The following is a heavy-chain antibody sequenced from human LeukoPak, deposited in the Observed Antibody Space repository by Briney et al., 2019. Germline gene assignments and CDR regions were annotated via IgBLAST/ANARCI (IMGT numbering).Heavy chain of an antibody. CDR3: ARAPDAFDI. Sequence: SETLSLTRTVSGGSISSGGCYWSWIRQPPGKGLEWIGYIYHSGSTYYNPSLKSRVTISVDRSKNQFSLKLSSVTAADTAVYYCARAPDAFDIWGQGTMVTVSS. CDR1: GGSISSGGCY. J-gene: IGHJ3*02. V-gene: IGHV4-30-2*01. CDR2: IYHSGST.